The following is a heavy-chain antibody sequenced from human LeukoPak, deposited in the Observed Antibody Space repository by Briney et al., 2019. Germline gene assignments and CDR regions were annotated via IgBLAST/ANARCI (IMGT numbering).Heavy chain of an antibody. Sequence: GSLRLSCAASGFTFSSYAMSWVRQAPGKGLEWVSAISGSGGSTYYADSVKGRFTISRDNSKNTLYLQMNSLRAEDTAVYYCAKVEGSGYCSSTSCLVYYYYYYGMDVWGQGTTVTVSS. CDR3: AKVEGSGYCSSTSCLVYYYYYYGMDV. CDR2: ISGSGGST. J-gene: IGHJ6*02. CDR1: GFTFSSYA. V-gene: IGHV3-23*01. D-gene: IGHD2-2*01.